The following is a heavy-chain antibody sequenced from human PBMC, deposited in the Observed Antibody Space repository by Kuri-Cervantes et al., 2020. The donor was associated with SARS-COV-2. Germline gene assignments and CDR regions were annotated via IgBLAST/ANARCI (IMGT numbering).Heavy chain of an antibody. CDR2: IYYSGST. Sequence: SETLSLTCTVSGGSISSYYWSWIRQPPGQGLEWLGYIYYSGSTKYNPSLESRVTISLDTSKNQFSLKLSSVTAADTAVYYCASVKYIDYYYYMDVWGKGTTVTVSS. D-gene: IGHD2-15*01. CDR3: ASVKYIDYYYYMDV. J-gene: IGHJ6*03. CDR1: GGSISSYY. V-gene: IGHV4-59*01.